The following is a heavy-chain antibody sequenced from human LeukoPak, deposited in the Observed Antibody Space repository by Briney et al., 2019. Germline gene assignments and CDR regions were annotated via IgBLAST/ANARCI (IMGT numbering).Heavy chain of an antibody. Sequence: GGSLRLSCAASGFTFSSYGMHWVRQAPGKGLEWVAVIWYDGSNKYYADSVKGRSTISRDNSKNTLYLQMNSLRAEDTAVYYCARDPYSNYGFFDYWGQGTLVTVSS. CDR2: IWYDGSNK. CDR3: ARDPYSNYGFFDY. V-gene: IGHV3-33*01. CDR1: GFTFSSYG. D-gene: IGHD4-11*01. J-gene: IGHJ4*02.